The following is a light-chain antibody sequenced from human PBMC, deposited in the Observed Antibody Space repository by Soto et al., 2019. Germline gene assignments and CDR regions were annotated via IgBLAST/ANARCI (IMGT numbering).Light chain of an antibody. Sequence: EGVLTQAPGALSLSPGERATLSCRASQSVSSSYLAWYQQRPGQAPRLLIYGASNRATGIPDRFSGSGSGTDFTLTISRLEPEDFAVYYCQDYGSSRTFGEGTKV. J-gene: IGKJ1*01. CDR1: QSVSSSY. CDR2: GAS. CDR3: QDYGSSRT. V-gene: IGKV3-20*01.